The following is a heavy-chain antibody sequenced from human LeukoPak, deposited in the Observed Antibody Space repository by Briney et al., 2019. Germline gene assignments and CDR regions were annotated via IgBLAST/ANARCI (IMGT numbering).Heavy chain of an antibody. CDR3: AREYLTGKAFDI. CDR2: INPSGGST. Sequence: ASVKVSCKASGYTFTSYYMHWVRQAPGQGLEWMGIINPSGGSTSYAQKFQGRVTMTRDMSTSTVYMELSSLRYEDTAVYYCAREYLTGKAFDIWGQGTMVTVSS. J-gene: IGHJ3*02. D-gene: IGHD7-27*01. V-gene: IGHV1-46*01. CDR1: GYTFTSYY.